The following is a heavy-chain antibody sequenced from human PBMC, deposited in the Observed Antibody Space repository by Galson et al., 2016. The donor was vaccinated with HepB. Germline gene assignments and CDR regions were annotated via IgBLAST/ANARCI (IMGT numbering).Heavy chain of an antibody. J-gene: IGHJ3*01. D-gene: IGHD3-22*01. CDR2: ISYDGSNK. V-gene: IGHV3-30*18. CDR3: AKSRLLLTYYYDSGGLDALDV. CDR1: GFTFSSYG. Sequence: SLRLSCATSGFTFSSYGMHWVRQAPGKGLEWVAVISYDGSNKYYADSVKGRFTISRDNSRNTLYLQINSLRAEDTAVYYCAKSRLLLTYYYDSGGLDALDVWSQGTVVTVSS.